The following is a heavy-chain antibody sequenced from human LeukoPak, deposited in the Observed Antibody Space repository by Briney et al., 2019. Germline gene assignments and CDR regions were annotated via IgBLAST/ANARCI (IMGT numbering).Heavy chain of an antibody. CDR2: VNSDGSRT. Sequence: GGSLRLSCAASGFTFSSSWMHWVRHGPGKGLEWVSRVNSDGSRTTYADSVKGRFTISRDNSKNTLYLQMNSLRAEDTAVYYCARESTRDYYGSGSRPRLHYGMDVWGQGTTVTVSS. CDR1: GFTFSSSW. CDR3: ARESTRDYYGSGSRPRLHYGMDV. D-gene: IGHD3-10*01. J-gene: IGHJ6*02. V-gene: IGHV3-74*03.